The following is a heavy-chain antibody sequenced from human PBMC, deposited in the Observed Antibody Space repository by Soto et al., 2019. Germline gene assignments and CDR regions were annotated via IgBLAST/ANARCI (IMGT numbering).Heavy chain of an antibody. Sequence: SETLSLTCTVSGGSISSYYWSWIRQPPGKGLEWIGYIYYSGSTNYNPSLKSRVTISVDTSENQFSLKLSSVTAADTAVYYCARSLAQGCGGWCYFDYWGQGTLVTVSS. CDR3: ARSLAQGCGGWCYFDY. D-gene: IGHD6-19*01. CDR1: GGSISSYY. J-gene: IGHJ4*02. CDR2: IYYSGST. V-gene: IGHV4-59*08.